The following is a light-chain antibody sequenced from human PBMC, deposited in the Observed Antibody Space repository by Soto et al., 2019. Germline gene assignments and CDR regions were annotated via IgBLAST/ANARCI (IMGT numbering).Light chain of an antibody. CDR3: QQYNHWPRT. CDR1: QSVSSC. V-gene: IGKV3-15*01. J-gene: IGKJ1*01. CDR2: GAS. Sequence: VMTQSPATLSVSPGERATLSCRASQSVSSCLAWYQQKPGQAPRLLIYGASTRATDIPARFSGSGSGTEFTLTISSLQSEDSGVYYCQQYNHWPRTFGQGTKVDIK.